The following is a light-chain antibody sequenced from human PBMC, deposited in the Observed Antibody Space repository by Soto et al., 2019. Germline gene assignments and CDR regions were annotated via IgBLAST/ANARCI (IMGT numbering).Light chain of an antibody. J-gene: IGLJ2*01. CDR3: CSYAGSSTSVV. V-gene: IGLV2-23*01. CDR1: SSDVGSYNL. CDR2: EGS. Sequence: QSVLTQPASVSGSPGQSITISCTGTSSDVGSYNLVSWYQQHPGKAPKLMIYEGSKRPSGVSNRFPGSKSGNTASLTISGLQAEDEADYSCCSYAGSSTSVVFGGGTKLTVL.